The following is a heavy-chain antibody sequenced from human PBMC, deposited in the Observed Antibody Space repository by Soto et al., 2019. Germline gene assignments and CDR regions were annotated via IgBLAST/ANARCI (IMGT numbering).Heavy chain of an antibody. V-gene: IGHV1-3*01. CDR3: ARDSGFYWYFDL. CDR1: GYTFTSYA. J-gene: IGHJ2*01. CDR2: INAGNGKT. D-gene: IGHD6-19*01. Sequence: QVQLVQSGAEVKKPGASVKVSCRASGYTFTSYAIHWVRQAPGQRLEWMGWINAGNGKTKYSQNFQDRVTITRDTSASTAYMALSSLRSEDTAVYYCARDSGFYWYFDLWGRGTLVPVSS.